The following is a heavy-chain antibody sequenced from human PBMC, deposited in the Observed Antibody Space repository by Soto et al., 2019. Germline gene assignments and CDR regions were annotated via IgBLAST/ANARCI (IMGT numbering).Heavy chain of an antibody. CDR3: ATVTVNNVLAGPFDY. D-gene: IGHD3-9*01. Sequence: GASVKVSCKASGYTFTSYFLHWVRQAPGQGLEWMGIINPGAGSTTYAQNFQGRVTMTSDTSTSTVFMELSSLRSDDTAVYYCATVTVNNVLAGPFDYWGQGTLVTVSS. J-gene: IGHJ4*02. CDR2: INPGAGST. CDR1: GYTFTSYF. V-gene: IGHV1-46*03.